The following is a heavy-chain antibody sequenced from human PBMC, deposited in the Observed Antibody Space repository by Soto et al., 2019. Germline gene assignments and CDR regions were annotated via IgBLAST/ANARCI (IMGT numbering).Heavy chain of an antibody. D-gene: IGHD3-10*01. Sequence: QVQLAESGGGVVQPGGSLILSCAASGFTYRSYAMHWVRQAPGKGLEWVAVISFDGTNTHYADSVRGRFTVSRDNSKNTLHLQMTALTTEDTAVYYCGRDRAVALLGLRQKPYYLHFYGVDVWGQGTTVIVSS. V-gene: IGHV3-30-3*01. J-gene: IGHJ6*02. CDR1: GFTYRSYA. CDR3: GRDRAVALLGLRQKPYYLHFYGVDV. CDR2: ISFDGTNT.